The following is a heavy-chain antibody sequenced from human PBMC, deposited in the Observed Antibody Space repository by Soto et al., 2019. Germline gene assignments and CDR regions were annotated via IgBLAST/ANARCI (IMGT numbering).Heavy chain of an antibody. J-gene: IGHJ4*02. CDR2: IYYTGTS. CDR3: ARLGGYYQAFDN. Sequence: PSETLSPSVTVSGGSIRNNYWSLIRQPPGKGLEWVGYIYYTGTSKYNPSLKSRVTISVDSSKNQFSLKLDSVTAADTAVYYCARLGGYYQAFDNWGQGTLVTVSS. V-gene: IGHV4-59*08. D-gene: IGHD3-3*01. CDR1: GGSIRNNY.